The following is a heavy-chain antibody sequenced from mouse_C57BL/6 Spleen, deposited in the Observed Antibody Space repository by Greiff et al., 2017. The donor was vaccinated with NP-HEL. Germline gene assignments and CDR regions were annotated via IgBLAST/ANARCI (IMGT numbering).Heavy chain of an antibody. CDR3: TRDHGYYGSRGSFAY. Sequence: EVKLMESGEGLVKPGGSLKLSCAASGFTFSSYAMSWVRQTPEKRLEWVAYISSGGDYIYYADTVKGRFTISRDNARNTLYLQMRSLKSEDTAMYYCTRDHGYYGSRGSFAYWGQGTLVTVSA. CDR2: ISSGGDYI. D-gene: IGHD1-1*01. CDR1: GFTFSSYA. V-gene: IGHV5-9-1*02. J-gene: IGHJ3*01.